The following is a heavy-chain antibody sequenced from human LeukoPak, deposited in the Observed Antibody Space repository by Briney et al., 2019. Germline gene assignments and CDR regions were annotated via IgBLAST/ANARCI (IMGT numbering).Heavy chain of an antibody. CDR2: IRSKAYGGTT. Sequence: QPGRSLRLSCTASGFTFGDYAMSWVRQAPGKGLEWVGFIRSKAYGGTTEYAASVKGRFTISRDDSKSIAYLQMNSLKTEDTAVYYCTRWCYYYGMDVWGQGTTVTVSS. CDR1: GFTFGDYA. J-gene: IGHJ6*02. CDR3: TRWCYYYGMDV. D-gene: IGHD2-15*01. V-gene: IGHV3-49*04.